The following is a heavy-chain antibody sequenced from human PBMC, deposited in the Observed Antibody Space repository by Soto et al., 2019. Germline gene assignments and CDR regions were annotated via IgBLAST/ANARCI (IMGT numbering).Heavy chain of an antibody. V-gene: IGHV3-30-3*01. D-gene: IGHD3-22*01. CDR2: ISYDGSNK. Sequence: QVQLVESGGGVVQPGRSLRLSCAASGFTFSSYAMHWVRQAPGKGLEWVAVISYDGSNKYYADSVKGRFTISRDNSKNTXYXXMKSLRAEDTAVYYCANPYYYDSSGYYSPSYGMDVWGQGTTVTVSS. CDR1: GFTFSSYA. CDR3: ANPYYYDSSGYYSPSYGMDV. J-gene: IGHJ6*02.